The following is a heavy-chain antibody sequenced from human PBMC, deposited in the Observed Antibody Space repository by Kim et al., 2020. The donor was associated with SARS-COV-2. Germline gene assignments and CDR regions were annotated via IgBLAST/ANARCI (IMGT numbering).Heavy chain of an antibody. D-gene: IGHD3-22*01. CDR3: TTRIVVVIPTPDY. J-gene: IGHJ4*02. V-gene: IGHV3-15*01. Sequence: YAATVKGRFTISRDDSKNTLYLQMNSLKTEDTAVYYCTTRIVVVIPTPDYWGQGTLVTVSS.